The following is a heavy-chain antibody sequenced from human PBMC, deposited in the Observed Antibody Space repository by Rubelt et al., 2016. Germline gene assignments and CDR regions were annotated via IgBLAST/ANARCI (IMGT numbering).Heavy chain of an antibody. CDR3: AREEIAVAGRPKDFDI. Sequence: QLQLQESGPGLVKPSETLSLTCTVSGGSISSSSYYWGWIRQPPGKGLEWIGSIYYSGSTYYNPSLKSGVTISVDTSKNQFSLKLSSVTAADTAVYYCAREEIAVAGRPKDFDIWGQGTMVTVSS. CDR2: IYYSGST. CDR1: GGSISSSSYY. D-gene: IGHD6-19*01. V-gene: IGHV4-39*07. J-gene: IGHJ3*02.